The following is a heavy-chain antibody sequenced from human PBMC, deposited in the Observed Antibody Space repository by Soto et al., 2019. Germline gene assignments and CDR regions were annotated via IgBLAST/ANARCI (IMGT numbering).Heavy chain of an antibody. Sequence: PGGSLRLSCAASGFTVSTNYMSWVRQAPGKGLEWVSLIYSGGSTYYADSVKGRFTISSDNSKNTLYLQMNCLRAEDTAVYYCARRSSGYPYYFDYWGKGTLVTVSS. CDR2: IYSGGST. CDR3: ARRSSGYPYYFDY. CDR1: GFTVSTNY. D-gene: IGHD3-22*01. J-gene: IGHJ4*02. V-gene: IGHV3-53*01.